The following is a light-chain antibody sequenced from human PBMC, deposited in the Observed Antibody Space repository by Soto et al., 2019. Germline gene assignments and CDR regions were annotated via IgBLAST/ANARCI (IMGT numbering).Light chain of an antibody. CDR1: EGIGDI. Sequence: EVAMTQSQATLSESPGYKVTLSCRACEGIGDILAWYQQQPCHTPRLLIYDTSIRATGVPARFSGSGSGAELTLTISSLQSEDSGVYFCQQYNKWPAEITFGQGTRLRL. V-gene: IGKV3-15*01. J-gene: IGKJ5*01. CDR2: DTS. CDR3: QQYNKWPAEIT.